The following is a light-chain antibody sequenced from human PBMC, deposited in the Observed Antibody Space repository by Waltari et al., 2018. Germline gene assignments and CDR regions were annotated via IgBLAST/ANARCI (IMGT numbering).Light chain of an antibody. CDR3: PRRAHWPPFT. CDR2: DAS. J-gene: IGKJ3*01. Sequence: VLTQTPATLSSSAGDTATLTCRASQSVHNYLAWDQQKPGQATRLRIYDASTRDTGIPTRFRGRGSGTDFPLTISILEPDDFEVYYCPRRAHWPPFTFGPWTKVDI. V-gene: IGKV3-11*01. CDR1: QSVHNY.